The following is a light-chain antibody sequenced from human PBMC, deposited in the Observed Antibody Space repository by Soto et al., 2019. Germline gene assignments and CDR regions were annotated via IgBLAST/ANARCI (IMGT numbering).Light chain of an antibody. CDR2: NAS. CDR1: QSISTW. CDR3: QQYSSYSWT. Sequence: DIQMTQSPSTLSASVGDRVTITCRASQSISTWLAWYQQKPGEAPKLLIYNASSLESGVPSRFGGGGSGTEFTLTISSLQPDDFATYFCQQYSSYSWTFGQGTMVEVK. V-gene: IGKV1-5*03. J-gene: IGKJ1*01.